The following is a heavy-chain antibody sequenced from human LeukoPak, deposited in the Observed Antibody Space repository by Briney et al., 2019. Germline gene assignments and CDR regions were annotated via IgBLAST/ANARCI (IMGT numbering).Heavy chain of an antibody. CDR3: ARSCDFPNWFDP. CDR2: LYSDGST. D-gene: IGHD2-21*02. CDR1: GFTVSRNC. Sequence: GGSLRLSCAASGFTVSRNCMSWVRQAPGKGLEWVSVLYSDGSTYYADSVKGRFTISRDNSKNTLYLQMNSLRAEDTAVYYCARSCDFPNWFDPWGQGTLVTVSS. V-gene: IGHV3-53*01. J-gene: IGHJ5*02.